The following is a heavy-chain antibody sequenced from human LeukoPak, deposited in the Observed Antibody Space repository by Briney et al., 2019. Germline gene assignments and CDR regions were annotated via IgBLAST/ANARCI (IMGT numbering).Heavy chain of an antibody. CDR2: MVPIFGTA. D-gene: IGHD1-14*01. Sequence: ASVKVSCKASGGTFSSYSISWVRQAPGQGLEWMGGMVPIFGTADYAQKFQGRVTITADKSTSTAYMELSSLRSEDTAVYYCARKGRRNFDYWGQGTLVTVSS. J-gene: IGHJ4*02. CDR3: ARKGRRNFDY. V-gene: IGHV1-69*06. CDR1: GGTFSSYS.